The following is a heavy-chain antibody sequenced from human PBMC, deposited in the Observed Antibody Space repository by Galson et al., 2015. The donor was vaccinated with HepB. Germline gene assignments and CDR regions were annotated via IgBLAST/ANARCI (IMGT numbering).Heavy chain of an antibody. CDR2: IYSGGST. D-gene: IGHD2-2*01. CDR1: GFTVSSNY. V-gene: IGHV3-66*01. CDR3: ARDSSCSSTSCYEAYYGMDV. Sequence: SLRLSCAASGFTVSSNYMSWVRQAPGKGLEWVSVIYSGGSTYYADSVKGRFTISRDNSKNTLYLQMNSLRAEDTAVYYCARDSSCSSTSCYEAYYGMDVWGQGTTVTVSS. J-gene: IGHJ6*02.